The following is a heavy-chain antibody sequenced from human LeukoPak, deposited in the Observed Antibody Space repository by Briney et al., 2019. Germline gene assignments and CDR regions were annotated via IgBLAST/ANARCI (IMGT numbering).Heavy chain of an antibody. CDR2: INPNSGGT. J-gene: IGHJ4*02. CDR3: ARERNDQRGDY. V-gene: IGHV1-2*02. D-gene: IGHD1-1*01. CDR1: GYTFTGYY. Sequence: ASVKVSCKAPGYTFTGYYMHWVRQAPGQGLEWMGWINPNSGGTNYAQKFQGRDTMTRDTSISTAYMELSRLRSDDTAVYYCARERNDQRGDYWGQGTLVTVSS.